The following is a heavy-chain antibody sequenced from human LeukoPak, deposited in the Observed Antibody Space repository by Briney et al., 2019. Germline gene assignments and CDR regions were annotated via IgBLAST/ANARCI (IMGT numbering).Heavy chain of an antibody. CDR1: GFTFSDYS. V-gene: IGHV3-21*01. CDR3: ARVHYYDSSGYLNY. Sequence: GGSLRLSCAVSGFTFSDYSMNWVREAPGKGLEGVSSITIYGRYKFYADSLEGRFTISRANAKSTLYLQMNSLRVEDTAVYYCARVHYYDSSGYLNYWGQGALVTVSS. D-gene: IGHD3-22*01. J-gene: IGHJ4*02. CDR2: ITIYGRYK.